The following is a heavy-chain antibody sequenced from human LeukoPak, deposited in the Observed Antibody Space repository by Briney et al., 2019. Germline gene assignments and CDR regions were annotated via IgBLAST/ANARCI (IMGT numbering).Heavy chain of an antibody. D-gene: IGHD5-12*01. Sequence: GGSLRLSCAASGFTFSSYGMHWVRQAPGKGLEWVAFIRYDGSNKYYADSVKGRFTISRDNSKNTLYLQMNSLRAEDTAVYYCAKDPGYSGYVSASDIWGQGTMVTVSS. V-gene: IGHV3-30*02. CDR2: IRYDGSNK. CDR3: AKDPGYSGYVSASDI. CDR1: GFTFSSYG. J-gene: IGHJ3*02.